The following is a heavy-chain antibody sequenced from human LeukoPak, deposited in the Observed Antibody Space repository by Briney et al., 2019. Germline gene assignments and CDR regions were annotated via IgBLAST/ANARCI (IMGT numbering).Heavy chain of an antibody. CDR2: INPYNGNT. CDR3: ARVAAADYFDY. J-gene: IGHJ4*02. CDR1: GYTFISYG. V-gene: IGHV1-18*01. Sequence: ASVKVSCKASGYTFISYGISWVRQAPGQGLEWMGWINPYNGNTNYAQKLQGRVTMTTDTPTSTAYMELRSLRSDDTAVYYCARVAAADYFDYWGQGTLVTVSS. D-gene: IGHD6-13*01.